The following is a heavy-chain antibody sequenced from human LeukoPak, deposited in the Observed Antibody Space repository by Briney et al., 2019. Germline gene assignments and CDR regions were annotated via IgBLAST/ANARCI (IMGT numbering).Heavy chain of an antibody. J-gene: IGHJ3*02. CDR2: ITQDGSEK. Sequence: GGSLRLSCAASGFTFSNYWMSWVRQAPGKGLEWVANITQDGSEKYYVDSAKGRFTISRDNAKNSLYLQMNSLRAEDTAVYYCARAREWLAWDAFDIWGQGTMVTVSS. CDR3: ARAREWLAWDAFDI. CDR1: GFTFSNYW. D-gene: IGHD6-19*01. V-gene: IGHV3-7*04.